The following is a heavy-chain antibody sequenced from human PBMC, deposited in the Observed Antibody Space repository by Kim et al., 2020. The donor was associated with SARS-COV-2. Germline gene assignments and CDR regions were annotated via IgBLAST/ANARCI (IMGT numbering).Heavy chain of an antibody. CDR3: AKEFLRGGNPGVGYFDY. Sequence: GGSLRLSCAASGFTFSSYGMHWVRQAPGKGLEWVAVISYDGSNKYYADSVKGRFTISRDNSKNTLYLQMNSLRAEDTAVYYCAKEFLRGGNPGVGYFDYWGQGTLVTVSS. CDR1: GFTFSSYG. J-gene: IGHJ4*02. CDR2: ISYDGSNK. D-gene: IGHD2-15*01. V-gene: IGHV3-30*18.